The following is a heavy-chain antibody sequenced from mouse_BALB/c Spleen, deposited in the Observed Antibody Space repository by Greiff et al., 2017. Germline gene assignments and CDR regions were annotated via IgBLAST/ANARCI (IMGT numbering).Heavy chain of an antibody. CDR1: GFTFSSYA. Sequence: EVQLVESGGGLVKPGGSLKLSCEASGFTFSSYAMSWVRQSPEKRLEWVAEISSGGSYTYYPDTVTGRFTISRANAKNTLYLELRSLRSEDTAMYDCARGGLGYGNYEDWGQGTLVTVSA. CDR3: ARGGLGYGNYED. V-gene: IGHV5-9-4*01. D-gene: IGHD2-10*02. J-gene: IGHJ3*01. CDR2: ISSGGSYT.